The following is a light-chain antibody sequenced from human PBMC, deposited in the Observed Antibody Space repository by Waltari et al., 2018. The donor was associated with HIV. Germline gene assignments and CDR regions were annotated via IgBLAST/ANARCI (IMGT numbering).Light chain of an antibody. J-gene: IGLJ2*01. Sequence: SYELTQAPSVSVSPGQTAKITCSGDAFSKHYVYWYQQKPGQAPLIMIFKDSERPSRIPARFSASSSGSTSILTISGVQAEDEADYYCQSGHNSDSIFGGGTKLTVL. CDR1: AFSKHY. V-gene: IGLV3-25*03. CDR3: QSGHNSDSI. CDR2: KDS.